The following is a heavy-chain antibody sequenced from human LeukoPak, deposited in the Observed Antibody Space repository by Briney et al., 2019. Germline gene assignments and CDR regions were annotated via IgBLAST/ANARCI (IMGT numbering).Heavy chain of an antibody. CDR2: IYWDDDK. CDR1: GFSLSTSGVG. D-gene: IGHD2-21*01. Sequence: NVSGPTLVKPTQALTLTCTFSGFSLSTSGVGVGWIRQPPGKALELLALIYWDDDKRYSPSLKSRLTITKDTSKNQVVLTMTNMDPVDTATYYCAHSRSLWSTPDYWGQGTLVTVSS. V-gene: IGHV2-5*02. J-gene: IGHJ4*02. CDR3: AHSRSLWSTPDY.